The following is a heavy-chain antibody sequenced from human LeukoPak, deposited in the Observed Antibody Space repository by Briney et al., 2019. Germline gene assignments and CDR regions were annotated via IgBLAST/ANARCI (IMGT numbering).Heavy chain of an antibody. Sequence: GGSLRLSCAASGFTFTTYAMTWVRQAPGKGLEWVSGISNSGDRIYYADSVKGWFTISRDNSKNTVFLQMNSLRAEDTAVYYCAKDRCSTTNRHSDYWGQGTLVTVSS. CDR3: AKDRCSTTNRHSDY. CDR1: GFTFTTYA. J-gene: IGHJ4*02. CDR2: ISNSGDRI. V-gene: IGHV3-23*01. D-gene: IGHD2-2*01.